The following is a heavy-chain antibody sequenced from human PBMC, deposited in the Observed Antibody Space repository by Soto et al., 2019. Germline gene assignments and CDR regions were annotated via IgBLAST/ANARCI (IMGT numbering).Heavy chain of an antibody. Sequence: QVQLQESGPGLVKPSQTLSLTCTVSGGSISSGGYYWSWIRQHPGKGLEWIGYIYYSESTYYNPSLKSRVTISVDTSKNQFSLKLSSVTAVDTAVYYCARDSLGAAAGTGAFDIWGQGTMVTVSS. V-gene: IGHV4-31*03. CDR3: ARDSLGAAAGTGAFDI. CDR2: IYYSEST. J-gene: IGHJ3*02. CDR1: GGSISSGGYY. D-gene: IGHD6-13*01.